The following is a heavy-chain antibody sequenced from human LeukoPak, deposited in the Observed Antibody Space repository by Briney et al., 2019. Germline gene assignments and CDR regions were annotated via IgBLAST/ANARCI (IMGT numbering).Heavy chain of an antibody. J-gene: IGHJ4*02. CDR1: GGSISSGDYY. D-gene: IGHD3-3*01. CDR2: IYYSGST. V-gene: IGHV4-30-4*08. Sequence: PSQTLSLTCTVSGGSISSGDYYWSWIRQPPGKGLEWIGYIYYSGSTYYNPSLKSRVTISVDTSKNQFSLKLSSMTAADTAVYYCARELSDFWTGQGNYFDYWGQGTLVTVSS. CDR3: ARELSDFWTGQGNYFDY.